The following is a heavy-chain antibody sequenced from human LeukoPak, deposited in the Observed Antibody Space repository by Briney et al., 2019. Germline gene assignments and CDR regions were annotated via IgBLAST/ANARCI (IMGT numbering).Heavy chain of an antibody. CDR3: AKEQYPGYFDF. CDR2: IRFDATNK. CDR1: GFSFTTST. Sequence: PGGSLRLSCAASGFSFTTSTMHWVRQAPGKGLEWVCFIRFDATNKYYADSVKGRFTISRDNSNNTLYLQLNNVRTEDTATYFCAKEQYPGYFDFWGQGTLVTVSA. D-gene: IGHD1-14*01. J-gene: IGHJ4*02. V-gene: IGHV3-30*02.